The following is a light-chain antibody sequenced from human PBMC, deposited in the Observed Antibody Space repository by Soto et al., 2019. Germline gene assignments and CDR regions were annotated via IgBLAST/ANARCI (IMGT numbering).Light chain of an antibody. V-gene: IGLV2-14*01. Sequence: QSALTQPASVSGSPGQSITISCTGTSSDVGGYNYVSWYQQYPGKAPKLVIYEVNNRPSGASNRFSGSKSGNTASLTISGLQAEDEAVYYCGSSTGSFTLLFGGGTKVTVL. CDR3: GSSTGSFTLL. J-gene: IGLJ2*01. CDR2: EVN. CDR1: SSDVGGYNY.